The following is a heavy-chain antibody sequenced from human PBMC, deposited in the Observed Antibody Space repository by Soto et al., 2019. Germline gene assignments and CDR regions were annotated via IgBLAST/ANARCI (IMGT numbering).Heavy chain of an antibody. J-gene: IGHJ5*02. CDR3: ARSRGEFSSPSGNWVDH. CDR1: GGTFSSYA. Sequence: SVKVSCKASGGTFSSYAISWVRQAPGQGLEWMGGIIPIFGTANYAQKFQGRVTITADESTSTAYMELSSLRSEDPAVYYCARSRGEFSSPSGNWVDHCGPGTLVT. V-gene: IGHV1-69*13. D-gene: IGHD6-6*01. CDR2: IIPIFGTA.